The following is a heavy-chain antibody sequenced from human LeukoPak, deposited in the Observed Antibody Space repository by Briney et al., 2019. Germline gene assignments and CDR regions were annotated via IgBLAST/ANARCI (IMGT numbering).Heavy chain of an antibody. CDR3: ARVGYSSSWHSGSAFDF. J-gene: IGHJ3*01. CDR2: ISYDGSNK. V-gene: IGHV3-30*04. Sequence: GGSLRLSCAASGFTFSSYAMHWVRQAPGKGLEWVAVISYDGSNKYYADSVKGRFTISRDNAKKSLYLQMNSLRVEDTAIYYCARVGYSSSWHSGSAFDFWGQGTVVTVSS. D-gene: IGHD6-13*01. CDR1: GFTFSSYA.